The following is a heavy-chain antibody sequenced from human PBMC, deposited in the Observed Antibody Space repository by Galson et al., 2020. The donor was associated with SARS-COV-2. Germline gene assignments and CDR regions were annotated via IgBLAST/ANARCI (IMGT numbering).Heavy chain of an antibody. J-gene: IGHJ5*02. CDR2: IRGSGDKT. Sequence: GGSLRLSCAASGLTFSSSAMSWVRQAPGKGLEWVSAIRGSGDKTYYRDPVKGRSTISRDNSENTLYLQMDGLRADDAAVYYCAKDVYCYDSGGYLGWFDRWGRGTLVTVSS. CDR1: GLTFSSSA. CDR3: AKDVYCYDSGGYLGWFDR. V-gene: IGHV3-23*01. D-gene: IGHD3-22*01.